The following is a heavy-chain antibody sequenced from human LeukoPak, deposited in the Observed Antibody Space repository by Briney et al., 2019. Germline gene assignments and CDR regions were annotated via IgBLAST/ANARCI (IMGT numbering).Heavy chain of an antibody. CDR3: AGHYYDSTGYYVNDY. CDR1: GGSISGHY. Sequence: SETLSLTCTVSGGSISGHYWSWIRQPPGKGLEWIGYIYYSGSTDYNPSLRSRVTISVDTSKNQFSLKLSSVTAADTAVYYCAGHYYDSTGYYVNDYWGQGTLVTVSS. D-gene: IGHD3-22*01. V-gene: IGHV4-59*11. CDR2: IYYSGST. J-gene: IGHJ4*02.